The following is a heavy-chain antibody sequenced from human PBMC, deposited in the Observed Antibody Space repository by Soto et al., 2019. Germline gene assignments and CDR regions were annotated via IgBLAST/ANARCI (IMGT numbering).Heavy chain of an antibody. J-gene: IGHJ4*02. CDR2: VFYTGFT. V-gene: IGHV4-39*01. Sequence: SETLSLTCAVSGGSNSGSYYYWGWLRQSPGKGPEWIGSVFYTGFTSYNPSLESRVSVSVDTSKNQFSLKVSGVSAADTAVYSCARRYAPRYSSGNNHFDLWGQGTLVTVSS. CDR1: GGSNSGSYYY. CDR3: ARRYAPRYSSGNNHFDL. D-gene: IGHD6-19*01.